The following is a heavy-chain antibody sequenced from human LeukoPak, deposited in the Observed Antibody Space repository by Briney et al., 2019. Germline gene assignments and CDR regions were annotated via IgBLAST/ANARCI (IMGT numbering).Heavy chain of an antibody. CDR1: GYTFTSYG. D-gene: IGHD3-3*01. J-gene: IGHJ6*02. CDR3: ARDLYDFWSGYYGYYYYGMDV. V-gene: IGHV1-18*01. Sequence: ASVKVSCKASGYTFTSYGISWVRQAPGQGLEWMGWISAYNGNTNYAQKLQGGVTMTTDTSTSTAYMELRSLRSDDTAVYYCARDLYDFWSGYYGYYYYGMDVWGQGTTVTVSS. CDR2: ISAYNGNT.